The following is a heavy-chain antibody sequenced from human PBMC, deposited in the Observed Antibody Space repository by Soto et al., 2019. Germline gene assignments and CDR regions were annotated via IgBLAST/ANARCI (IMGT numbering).Heavy chain of an antibody. V-gene: IGHV3-23*01. D-gene: IGHD4-17*01. CDR1: VFTFSSYA. J-gene: IGHJ4*02. CDR2: ISGSGGST. Sequence: SLRLSCAGSVFTFSSYAMIWVLQKPVKGLDWFSAISGSGGSTYYADSVKGRFTISRDNSKNTLYLQMNSLRAEDTAVYYCAKNPAPPYGDYRTDYWGQGTLVTVSS. CDR3: AKNPAPPYGDYRTDY.